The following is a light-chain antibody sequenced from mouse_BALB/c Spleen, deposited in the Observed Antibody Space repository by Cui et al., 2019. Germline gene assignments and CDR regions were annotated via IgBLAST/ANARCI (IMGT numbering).Light chain of an antibody. CDR2: WAS. CDR1: QSLLKSGNQKNY. CDR3: QNDYSYPYT. J-gene: IGKJ2*01. V-gene: IGKV8-19*01. Sequence: DIVMTQSPSSLTVTAGEKVTMSCKSSQSLLKSGNQKNYLTWYQQKPGQPPKLLIYWASTRESGVPDRFTGSGSGTDFTLTISSVQAEDLAVYYCQNDYSYPYTFGGGTKLEIK.